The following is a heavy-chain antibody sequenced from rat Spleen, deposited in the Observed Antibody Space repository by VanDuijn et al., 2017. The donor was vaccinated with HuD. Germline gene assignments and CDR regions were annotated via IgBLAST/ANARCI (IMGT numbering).Heavy chain of an antibody. CDR2: ISYDGSST. V-gene: IGHV5-29*01. CDR1: GFTFSDYA. D-gene: IGHD1-12*02. J-gene: IGHJ2*01. CDR3: ARNYYDGSFDY. Sequence: EVQLVESGGDLVQPGRSLKLSCAASGFTFSDYAMAWVRQAPTRGLEWVATISYDGSSTYYRDSVKGRFTVSRDNAQNTLYLQMSKLGSEDTAIYYCARNYYDGSFDYWGQGVMVTVSS.